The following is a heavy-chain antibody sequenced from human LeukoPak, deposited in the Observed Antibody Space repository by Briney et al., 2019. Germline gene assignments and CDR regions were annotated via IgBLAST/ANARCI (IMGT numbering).Heavy chain of an antibody. V-gene: IGHV4-34*01. Sequence: SSETLSLTCAVYGGSLSGYYWSWIRQSPGKGLEWIGEINDSGSTNYNPSLKSRVTISVDTSKNQFSLKLTSVTAADTAVYYCARTAASWLPREGYNWFDPWGQGTLVTVSS. CDR1: GGSLSGYY. D-gene: IGHD6-19*01. J-gene: IGHJ5*02. CDR3: ARTAASWLPREGYNWFDP. CDR2: INDSGST.